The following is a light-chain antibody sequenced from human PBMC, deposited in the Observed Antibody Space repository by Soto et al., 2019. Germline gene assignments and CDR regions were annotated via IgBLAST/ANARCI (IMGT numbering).Light chain of an antibody. V-gene: IGKV1-17*01. CDR1: QGIGND. Sequence: DIQMTQSPSSLSASVGDRVTITCRASQGIGNDLGWFQQKPGKAPKRLIHAASTLQSGVPSRFSGSGSGTDFTLTISSLQPEDFATYYCLQQNTYHLTFGHWTKLEI. J-gene: IGKJ2*01. CDR2: AAS. CDR3: LQQNTYHLT.